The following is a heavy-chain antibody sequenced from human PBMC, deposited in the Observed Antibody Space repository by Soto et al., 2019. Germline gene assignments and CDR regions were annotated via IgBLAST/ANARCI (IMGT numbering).Heavy chain of an antibody. Sequence: SETLSLTCAVYGGSFSGYYWSWIRQPPGKGLEWIGEINHSGSTNYNPSLKSRVTISVDTSKNQFSLKLSSVTAADTAVYYCARGGRYSSSWYYYNGMDVWGQGTTVTVSS. CDR1: GGSFSGYY. J-gene: IGHJ6*02. V-gene: IGHV4-34*01. CDR3: ARGGRYSSSWYYYNGMDV. CDR2: INHSGST. D-gene: IGHD6-13*01.